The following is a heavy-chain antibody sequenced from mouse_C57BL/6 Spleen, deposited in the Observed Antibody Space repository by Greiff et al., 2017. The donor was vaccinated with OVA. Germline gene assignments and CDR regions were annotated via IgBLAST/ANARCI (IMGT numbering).Heavy chain of an antibody. J-gene: IGHJ2*01. CDR2: IYPGDGDT. CDR3: ARNGGLGY. V-gene: IGHV1-82*01. Sequence: VKLQEPGPELVKPGASVKISCKASGYAFSSSWMNWVQQRPGKGLEWIGRIYPGDGDTNYNGKFTGKATLTADKSSSTAYMQLSSLTAEDAAVYFCARNGGLGYWGQGTTLTVSS. CDR1: GYAFSSSW.